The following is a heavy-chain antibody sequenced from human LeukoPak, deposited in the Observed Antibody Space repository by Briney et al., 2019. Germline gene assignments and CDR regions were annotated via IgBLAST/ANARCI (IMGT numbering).Heavy chain of an antibody. Sequence: TSETLSLTCTVSGGSISSSGYYWSWIRQPPGKGLEWIGEINHSGSTNYNRSLKSRVTISVDTSKNQFSLKLSSVTAADTAVYYCARDGGVPYSSSWYLLPDKGFDYWGQGTLVTVSS. CDR3: ARDGGVPYSSSWYLLPDKGFDY. CDR2: INHSGST. J-gene: IGHJ4*02. V-gene: IGHV4-39*07. CDR1: GGSISSSGYY. D-gene: IGHD6-13*01.